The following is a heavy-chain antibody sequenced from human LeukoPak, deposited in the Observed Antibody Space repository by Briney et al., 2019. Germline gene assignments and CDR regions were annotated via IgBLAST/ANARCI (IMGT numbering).Heavy chain of an antibody. CDR3: ASNPPYCSSTSCYDRGNAFDI. CDR2: IYHSGST. Sequence: SETLSLTCTVSGGSISSGGYYWSWIRQPPGRGREWIGYIYHSGSTYYNPSLKSRVTISVDRSKNQFSLKLSSVTAADTAVYYCASNPPYCSSTSCYDRGNAFDIWGQGTMVTVSS. J-gene: IGHJ3*02. D-gene: IGHD2-2*01. CDR1: GGSISSGGYY. V-gene: IGHV4-30-2*01.